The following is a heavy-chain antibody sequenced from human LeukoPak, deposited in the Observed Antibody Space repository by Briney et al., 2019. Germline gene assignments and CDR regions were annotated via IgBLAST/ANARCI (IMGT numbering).Heavy chain of an antibody. V-gene: IGHV3-23*01. CDR2: ISGSGGST. J-gene: IGHJ4*02. CDR1: GLTFSSYA. Sequence: GGSLRLSCAASGLTFSSYATSWVRQAPGKGLEWVSVISGSGGSTYYADSVKGRFTISRDNSKNTLYLQMNSLRAEDTAVYYCAKEGVVRGVKALGYWGQGTLVTVSS. D-gene: IGHD3-10*01. CDR3: AKEGVVRGVKALGY.